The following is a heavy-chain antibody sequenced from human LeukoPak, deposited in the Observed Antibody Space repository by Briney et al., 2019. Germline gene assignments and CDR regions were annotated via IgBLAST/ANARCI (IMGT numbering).Heavy chain of an antibody. D-gene: IGHD6-19*01. V-gene: IGHV3-30*18. CDR3: AKDHKASGWPYDYYVMDV. CDR1: GFTFSSYG. Sequence: GGSPRLSCAASGFTFSSYGMHWGRQAPGKGLEWVAVISYDGSNKYNADSVKGRFTISRDNSKNTLYLQMNSLRAEDTAVYYCAKDHKASGWPYDYYVMDVWGQGTTVTVSS. J-gene: IGHJ6*02. CDR2: ISYDGSNK.